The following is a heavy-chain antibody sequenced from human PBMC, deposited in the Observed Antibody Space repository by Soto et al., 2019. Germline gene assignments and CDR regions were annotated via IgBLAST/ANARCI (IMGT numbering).Heavy chain of an antibody. CDR2: INPNSGGT. V-gene: IGHV1-2*04. CDR3: ASGGPVDIVATIPGDAFDI. Sequence: QVQLVQSGAEVKKPGASVKVSCKASGYTFTGYYMHWVRQAPGQGLEWMGWINPNSGGTHYAQKFQGWVTMTWDTSISTACMELSRLRSDDTAVYYCASGGPVDIVATIPGDAFDIWGQGTMVTVSS. J-gene: IGHJ3*02. CDR1: GYTFTGYY. D-gene: IGHD5-12*01.